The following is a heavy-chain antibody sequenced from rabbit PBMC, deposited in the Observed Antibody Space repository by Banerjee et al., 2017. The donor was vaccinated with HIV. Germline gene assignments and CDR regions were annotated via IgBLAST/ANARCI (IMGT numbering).Heavy chain of an antibody. CDR2: INTGSSGST. D-gene: IGHD4-2*01. CDR3: ARRYHYGGNTWNL. V-gene: IGHV1S45*01. Sequence: QLEESGGGLVKPGGTLTLTCTASGFSFSSNYWICWVRQAPGKGLEWIGCINTGSSGSTYYASWAKGRFSISRSTSLNTVTLQMTSLTAADTATYFCARRYHYGGNTWNLWGPGTLVTVS. CDR1: GFSFSSNYW. J-gene: IGHJ4*01.